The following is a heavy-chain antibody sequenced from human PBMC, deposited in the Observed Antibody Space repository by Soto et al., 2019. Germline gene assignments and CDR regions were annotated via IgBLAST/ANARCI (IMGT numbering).Heavy chain of an antibody. CDR3: ARDLLVRDSSSFLDAFDI. CDR2: IWYDGSNK. D-gene: IGHD6-6*01. J-gene: IGHJ3*02. V-gene: IGHV3-33*01. CDR1: GFTFSSYG. Sequence: GGSLRLSCAASGFTFSSYGMHWVRQAPGKGLEWVAVIWYDGSNKYYADSVKGRFTISRDNSKNTLYLQMNSLRAEDTAVYYCARDLLVRDSSSFLDAFDIWGQGTMVTVSS.